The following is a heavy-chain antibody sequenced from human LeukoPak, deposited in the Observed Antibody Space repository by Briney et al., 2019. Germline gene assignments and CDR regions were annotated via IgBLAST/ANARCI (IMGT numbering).Heavy chain of an antibody. CDR3: AKDGRYSSSWYDYYMDV. CDR2: IIASGRDT. D-gene: IGHD6-13*01. V-gene: IGHV3-23*01. Sequence: GSLRLSCAASGFTFGDYAMNWVRQAPGKGLEWVSGIIASGRDTYYADSVKGRFTISRDTSKNTLYLQMNSLRAEDTAVYYCAKDGRYSSSWYDYYMDVWGKGTTVTVSS. CDR1: GFTFGDYA. J-gene: IGHJ6*03.